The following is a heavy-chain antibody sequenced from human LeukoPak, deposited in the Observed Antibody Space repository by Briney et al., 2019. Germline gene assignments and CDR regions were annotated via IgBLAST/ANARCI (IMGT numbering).Heavy chain of an antibody. V-gene: IGHV4-59*01. Sequence: KSSETLSLTCTVSGGSISSYYWSWIRQPPGKGLEWIGYIYYSGSTNYNPSLKSRVTISVDTSKNQFSLKLSSVTAADTAVYYCARERYGDYSPFDYWGQGTLVTVSS. D-gene: IGHD4-17*01. CDR3: ARERYGDYSPFDY. CDR2: IYYSGST. CDR1: GGSISSYY. J-gene: IGHJ4*02.